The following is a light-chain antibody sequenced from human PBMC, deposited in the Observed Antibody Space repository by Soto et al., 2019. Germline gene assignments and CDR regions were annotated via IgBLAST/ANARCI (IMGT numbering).Light chain of an antibody. J-gene: IGKJ2*01. CDR3: QQYYYWPPYT. Sequence: EIVMTQSPATVSVSPGDRASLSCRASQNIATHLAWYQQKPGQPPRLLMFGAAHRATGVPARFSGSGSGTEFTLTISSLQSEDFAVYYCQQYYYWPPYTFGQGTKLELK. CDR1: QNIATH. CDR2: GAA. V-gene: IGKV3-15*01.